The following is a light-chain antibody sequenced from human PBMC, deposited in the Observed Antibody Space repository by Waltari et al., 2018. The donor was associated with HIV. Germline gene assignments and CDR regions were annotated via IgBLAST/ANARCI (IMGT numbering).Light chain of an antibody. Sequence: IQLTQSPSFLSASVGERLPITCRATQGVGSYLAWYQQKPGKAPNLLLYSVSVLQTGVPSRFSGSGSGTEFTLTISGLQPEDFATYYCQQLKTYPLSFGGGTKVEIK. V-gene: IGKV1-9*01. CDR3: QQLKTYPLS. CDR2: SVS. CDR1: QGVGSY. J-gene: IGKJ4*01.